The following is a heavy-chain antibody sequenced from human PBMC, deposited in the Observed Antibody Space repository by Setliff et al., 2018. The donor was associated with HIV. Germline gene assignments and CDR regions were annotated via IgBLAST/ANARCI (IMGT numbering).Heavy chain of an antibody. J-gene: IGHJ6*03. CDR1: GGSISSYY. D-gene: IGHD6-13*01. Sequence: SETLSLTCSVSGGSISSYYWSWIRQPPGKGLEWIGYIYYGGNTNYNPSLKSRVTTAVDRSTNQFSLKPSSVTAADTAVYYCARGIAAAYTYYYMDVWGKGTTVTVSS. CDR2: IYYGGNT. V-gene: IGHV4-59*01. CDR3: ARGIAAAYTYYYMDV.